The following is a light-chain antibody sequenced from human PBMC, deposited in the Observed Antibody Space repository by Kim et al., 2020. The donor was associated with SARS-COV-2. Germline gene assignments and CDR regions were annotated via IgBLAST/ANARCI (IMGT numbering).Light chain of an antibody. CDR2: RNN. CDR1: SNNVGNRG. V-gene: IGLV10-54*01. J-gene: IGLJ3*02. CDR3: SAWDSSLSAWV. Sequence: QAGLTQPPSVSKGLRETATLTCTWNSNNVGNRGAAWLQQHQGHPPKLLSYRNNNRPSGISERLSASRSGNTASLTITGLQPEDEADYYCSAWDSSLSAWVFGGGTKVTVL.